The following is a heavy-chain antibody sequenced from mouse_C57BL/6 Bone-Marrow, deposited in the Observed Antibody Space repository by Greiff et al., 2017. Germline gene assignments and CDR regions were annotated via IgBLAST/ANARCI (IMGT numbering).Heavy chain of an antibody. CDR1: GFNIKDDY. D-gene: IGHD1-1*01. Sequence: VQLQQSGAELVRPGASVKLSCTASGFNIKDDYMHWVKQRPEQGLEWIGWIDPANGDTEYASKFQGRATITADTASNTAYLQLSNLTSEDTAVYYCATGYDSSYAMDYWGQGTSVTVSA. CDR2: IDPANGDT. CDR3: ATGYDSSYAMDY. V-gene: IGHV14-4*01. J-gene: IGHJ4*01.